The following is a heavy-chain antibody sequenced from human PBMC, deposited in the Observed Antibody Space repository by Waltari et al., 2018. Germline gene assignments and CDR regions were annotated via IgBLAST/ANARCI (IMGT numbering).Heavy chain of an antibody. J-gene: IGHJ3*02. CDR2: ISTGGTT. D-gene: IGHD3-3*01. Sequence: QVQLQESGPGLVKPSETLSLTCNVSGGAMRSYYWSWIRQAAGKGMEWIGLISTGGTTNYNPSFKSRLIMSVDTSRNQFSLTLRFVTAAYTATYFCARERDFWSGYPDAFDIWGQGIQVTVSS. CDR1: GGAMRSYY. V-gene: IGHV4-4*07. CDR3: ARERDFWSGYPDAFDI.